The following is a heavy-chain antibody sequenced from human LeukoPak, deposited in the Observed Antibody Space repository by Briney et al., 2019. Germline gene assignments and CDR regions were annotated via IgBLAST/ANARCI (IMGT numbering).Heavy chain of an antibody. CDR2: INPSGGST. CDR1: GYTFTSYY. CDR3: ARDLSPNYDFWSPLYSAGHFDY. J-gene: IGHJ4*02. V-gene: IGHV1-46*01. D-gene: IGHD3-3*01. Sequence: ASVKVSCKASGYTFTSYYMHWVRQAPGQGLEWMGIINPSGGSTSYAQKFQGRVTMTRDMSTSTVYMELSSLRSEDTAVYYCARDLSPNYDFWSPLYSAGHFDYWGQGTLVTVSS.